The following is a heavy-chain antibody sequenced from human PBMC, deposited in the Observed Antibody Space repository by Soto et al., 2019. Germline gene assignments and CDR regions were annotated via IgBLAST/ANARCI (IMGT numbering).Heavy chain of an antibody. CDR2: INHSGST. D-gene: IGHD6-13*01. J-gene: IGHJ3*02. Sequence: SETLSLTFAVYGGSFSGYYWSWIRQPPGKGLEWIGEINHSGSTNYNPSLKSRVTISVDTSKNQFSLKLSSVTAADTAVYYCARGRRSSSSWPFDIWGQGTMVTVSS. CDR1: GGSFSGYY. V-gene: IGHV4-34*01. CDR3: ARGRRSSSSWPFDI.